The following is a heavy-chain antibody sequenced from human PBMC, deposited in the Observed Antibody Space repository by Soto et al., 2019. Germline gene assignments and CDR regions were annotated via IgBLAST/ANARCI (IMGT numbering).Heavy chain of an antibody. V-gene: IGHV3-74*01. J-gene: IGHJ4*02. CDR1: GFTFNTYW. CDR3: ASSLRTPFDY. D-gene: IGHD1-1*01. CDR2: INRDGSST. Sequence: EVQLVESGGGLVQPGGSLRLSCAASGFTFNTYWMHWVRQAPGKGLVWVSRINRDGSSTFYADSVKGRFTISRDKAKNTLDLQMNSLRAEDPAVYYCASSLRTPFDYWGQGTLVTVSS.